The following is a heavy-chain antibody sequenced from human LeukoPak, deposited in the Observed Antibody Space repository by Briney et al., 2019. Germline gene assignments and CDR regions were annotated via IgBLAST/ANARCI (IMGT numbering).Heavy chain of an antibody. CDR3: ARDGGYCSGGSCYDPTYGPHWYYYYYYMDV. V-gene: IGHV1-69*13. CDR1: IHTFSSYA. D-gene: IGHD2-15*01. J-gene: IGHJ6*03. CDR2: IIPILGTA. Sequence: PSVKVSCNASIHTFSSYAISWERQAPGQGLEWMGGIIPILGTANYAQKFEGRVTITADESTRTAYMELSSLRSEDTAVYYCARDGGYCSGGSCYDPTYGPHWYYYYYYMDVWGKGTTVTVSS.